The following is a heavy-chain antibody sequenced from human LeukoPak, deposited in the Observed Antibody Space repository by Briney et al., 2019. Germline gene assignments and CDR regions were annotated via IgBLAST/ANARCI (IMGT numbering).Heavy chain of an antibody. CDR2: IYYSGST. V-gene: IGHV4-39*07. J-gene: IGHJ4*02. D-gene: IGHD3-10*01. CDR1: GGSISSSSYY. CDR3: ARGGYYYGSGSYYFGY. Sequence: PSETLSLTCTVSGGSISSSSYYWGWIRQPPGKGLEWIGSIYYSGSTYYNPSLKSRVTISVDTSKNQFSLKLSSVTAADTAVYYCARGGYYYGSGSYYFGYWGQGTLVTVSS.